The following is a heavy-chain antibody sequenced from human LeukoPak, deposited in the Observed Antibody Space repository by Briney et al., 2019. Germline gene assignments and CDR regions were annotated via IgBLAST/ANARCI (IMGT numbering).Heavy chain of an antibody. J-gene: IGHJ5*02. CDR1: EYTFTNSD. V-gene: IGHV1-8*01. Sequence: ASVKVSCKASEYTFTNSDINWVRQAAGQGLEWMGWMNPDSGNTGYARNFQGRVTMTRNTSISTAYMELSSLRSEDTAVYYCARYITMVRGGSWFDPWGQGTLVTVSS. CDR2: MNPDSGNT. CDR3: ARYITMVRGGSWFDP. D-gene: IGHD3-10*01.